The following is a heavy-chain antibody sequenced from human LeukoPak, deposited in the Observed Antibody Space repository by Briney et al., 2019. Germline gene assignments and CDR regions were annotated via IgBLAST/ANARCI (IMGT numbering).Heavy chain of an antibody. D-gene: IGHD2-8*01. Sequence: GRSLRLSCAASGFTFSNYAFHWVRQAPGKGLEWVVIISHDGSYKFYADSVKGRFTISRDNSKNLLHLQMNSLRAEDTAVYYCARAAMTKNGHPGYFQQWGQGTLVTVSS. CDR2: ISHDGSYK. CDR1: GFTFSNYA. CDR3: ARAAMTKNGHPGYFQQ. V-gene: IGHV3-30*04. J-gene: IGHJ1*01.